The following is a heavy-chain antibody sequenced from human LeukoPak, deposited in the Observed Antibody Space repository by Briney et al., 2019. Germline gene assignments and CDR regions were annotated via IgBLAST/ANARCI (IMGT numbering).Heavy chain of an antibody. D-gene: IGHD2-2*01. CDR3: NALPYCSSTSCYGYYYYMDV. V-gene: IGHV1-69*13. CDR2: IIPIFCTA. Sequence: AVKVSCKASGGTFSSYAISWVRQAPGQGLKGMGGIIPIFCTANYAQKFQGRVTITADESTSTAYMELSSLRSEDTAVYYCNALPYCSSTSCYGYYYYMDVWGKGTTVTVSS. CDR1: GGTFSSYA. J-gene: IGHJ6*03.